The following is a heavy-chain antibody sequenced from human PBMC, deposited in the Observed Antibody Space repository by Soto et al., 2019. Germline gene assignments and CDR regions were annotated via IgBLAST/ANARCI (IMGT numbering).Heavy chain of an antibody. Sequence: EGQLVESGGGLIQPGGSLSLSCEASGFTFSSNDMNWVRQAPGKGLEWVSLIWTSGSTAYADSVKGRFTISRDNSKSALYLHMSSLRAEDTAVYYCATRPLLRGAPWGQGTMVTVSS. D-gene: IGHD3-16*01. J-gene: IGHJ3*01. V-gene: IGHV3-53*01. CDR3: ATRPLLRGAP. CDR2: IWTSGST. CDR1: GFTFSSND.